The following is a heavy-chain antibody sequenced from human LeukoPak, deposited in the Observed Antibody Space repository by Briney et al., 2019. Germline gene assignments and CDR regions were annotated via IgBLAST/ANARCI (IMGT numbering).Heavy chain of an antibody. CDR2: IYYSGST. J-gene: IGHJ6*02. CDR3: ARDRVRITIFGVVTEDYYYGMDV. Sequence: SETLSLTCTVSGGSISSYYWSWIRQPPGKGLEWIGYIYYSGSTNYNPSLKSRVTISVDTSKNQFSLKLSSVTAADTAVYYCARDRVRITIFGVVTEDYYYGMDVWGQGTTVTVSS. V-gene: IGHV4-59*12. CDR1: GGSISSYY. D-gene: IGHD3-3*01.